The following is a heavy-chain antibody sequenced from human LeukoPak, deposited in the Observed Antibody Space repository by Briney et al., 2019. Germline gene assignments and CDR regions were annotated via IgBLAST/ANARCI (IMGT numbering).Heavy chain of an antibody. CDR1: SVSMSTSSYY. J-gene: IGHJ4*02. CDR3: ARHIAAGRYCSTTTCYSADH. V-gene: IGHV4-39*01. CDR2: IYYSGST. Sequence: KPSETLSLTCNVSSVSMSTSSYYWGWIRQPPGKGLEWIGSIYYSGSTYYNPSLKSRVTMSVDTPKNQFSLKVSSVTAADTAVYYCARHIAAGRYCSTTTCYSADHWSQGTLVTVSS. D-gene: IGHD2-2*01.